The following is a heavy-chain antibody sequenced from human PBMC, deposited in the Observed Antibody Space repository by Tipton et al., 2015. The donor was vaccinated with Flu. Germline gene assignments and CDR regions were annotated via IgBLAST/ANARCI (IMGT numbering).Heavy chain of an antibody. D-gene: IGHD2-8*01. CDR2: INPNSGGT. CDR1: GYTFTGDY. J-gene: IGHJ4*02. Sequence: QLVQSGAGVKKPGASVKVSCKASGYTFTGDYMHWVRQAPGQGLEWMGRINPNSGGTNYAQKFQGRVTMTRDTSISTAYMELSSLRSDVSAFYFCARGAQWDFWGQGTLVAGSS. CDR3: ARGAQWDF. V-gene: IGHV1-2*06.